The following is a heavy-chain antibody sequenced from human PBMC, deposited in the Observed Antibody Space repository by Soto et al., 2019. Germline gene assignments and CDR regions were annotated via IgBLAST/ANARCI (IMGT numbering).Heavy chain of an antibody. Sequence: QITLKESGPTLVKPTQTLTLTCTFSGFSLSTSGVGVGWIRQPPGKALEWLALIYWDDDKRYSPSLKSRLTSTKDTPKNQVVLTWPNMDPVDTATHCCARRVGRWGLPRPFDYWGQGTLVTGSS. CDR3: ARRVGRWGLPRPFDY. CDR1: GFSLSTSGVG. J-gene: IGHJ4*02. CDR2: IYWDDDK. D-gene: IGHD1-26*01. V-gene: IGHV2-5*02.